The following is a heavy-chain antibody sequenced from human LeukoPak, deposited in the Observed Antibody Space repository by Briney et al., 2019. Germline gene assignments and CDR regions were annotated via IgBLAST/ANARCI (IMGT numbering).Heavy chain of an antibody. CDR1: GFTFSSYA. Sequence: GGSLRLSCAASGFTFSSYAMSWVRQAPGKGLEWVSAISGSGGSTYYADSVKGRFTISRHNSKNTLYLQMNSLRVEDTAVSYCAFGYSSGWYGPYWGQGTPVTVSS. V-gene: IGHV3-23*01. D-gene: IGHD6-19*01. J-gene: IGHJ4*02. CDR3: AFGYSSGWYGPY. CDR2: ISGSGGST.